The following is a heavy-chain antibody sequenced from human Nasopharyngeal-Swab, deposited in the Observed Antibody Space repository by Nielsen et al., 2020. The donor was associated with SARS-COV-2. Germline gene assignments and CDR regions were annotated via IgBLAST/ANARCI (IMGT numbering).Heavy chain of an antibody. V-gene: IGHV3-74*01. CDR3: ARLGWIAAAGTGKSD. D-gene: IGHD6-13*01. CDR1: GFTFSSYW. CDR2: INSDGSST. Sequence: GESLKISCAASGFTFSSYWMHWVRQAPGKGPVWVSRINSDGSSTSCADSVKGRFTISRDNAKNSLYLQMNSLRAEDTAVYYCARLGWIAAAGTGKSDWGQGTLVTVSS. J-gene: IGHJ4*02.